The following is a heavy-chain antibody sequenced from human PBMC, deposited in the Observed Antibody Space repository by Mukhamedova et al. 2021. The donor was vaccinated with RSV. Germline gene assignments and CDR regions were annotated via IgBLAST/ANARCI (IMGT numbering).Heavy chain of an antibody. Sequence: VRQAPGKGLEWVSAIGSSAYSTYYAGSVKGRLTISRDNSKNSVDLQMNSLGADDTAVYYCGAKKHSASRGAFDIWGQGTMVTVS. V-gene: IGHV3-23*01. J-gene: IGHJ3*02. D-gene: IGHD2-2*01. CDR2: IGSSAYST. CDR3: GAKKHSASRGAFDI.